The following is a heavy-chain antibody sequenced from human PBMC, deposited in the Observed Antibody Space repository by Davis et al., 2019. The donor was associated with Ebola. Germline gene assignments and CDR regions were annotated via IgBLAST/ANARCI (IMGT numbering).Heavy chain of an antibody. D-gene: IGHD6-13*01. Sequence: PGGSLRLSCAASGFTFSSYAMSWVRQAPRKGLEWVSGISGSAGSTYYADSVKGRFTISRDNSKNTLYLQMNSLRAEDTAVYYCAKVAGYSSSWLDYWGQGTLVTVSS. V-gene: IGHV3-23*01. CDR3: AKVAGYSSSWLDY. CDR2: ISGSAGST. J-gene: IGHJ4*02. CDR1: GFTFSSYA.